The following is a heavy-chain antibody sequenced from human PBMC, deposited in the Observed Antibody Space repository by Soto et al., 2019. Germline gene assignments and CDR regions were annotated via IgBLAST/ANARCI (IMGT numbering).Heavy chain of an antibody. V-gene: IGHV3-33*01. J-gene: IGHJ4*02. CDR1: GFIFSNYG. CDR3: ARDTKATGWSLDY. Sequence: QVQLVESGGGVVQPGRSLRLSCEASGFIFSNYGMNWVRQAPGKGPEWVAVIWYDGSKTYYGDSVKGRFTISRDNPKNTLYLQLNSVRAEDTAVYYCARDTKATGWSLDYWGQGALVTVSS. D-gene: IGHD6-19*01. CDR2: IWYDGSKT.